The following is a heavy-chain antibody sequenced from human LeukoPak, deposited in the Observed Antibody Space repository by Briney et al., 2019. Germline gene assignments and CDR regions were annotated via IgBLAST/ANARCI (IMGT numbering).Heavy chain of an antibody. Sequence: GGSLRLSCAASGFTFSSYSMNWVRQAPGKGLEWVSSISSSSYIYYADSVKGRFTISRDNSKNTLYLQMNSLRAEDTAVYYCARDLRNGMDVWGQGTTVTVSS. J-gene: IGHJ6*02. CDR3: ARDLRNGMDV. V-gene: IGHV3-21*04. CDR1: GFTFSSYS. CDR2: ISSSSYI.